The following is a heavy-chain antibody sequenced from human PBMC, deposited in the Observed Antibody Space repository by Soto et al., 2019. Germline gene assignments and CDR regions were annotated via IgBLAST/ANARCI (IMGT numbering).Heavy chain of an antibody. CDR2: IIPALGTA. D-gene: IGHD4-17*01. V-gene: IGHV1-69*08. CDR1: GGTFSSHT. Sequence: QDQLVQSGAEVKKPGSSVKVSCKASGGTFSSHTFSWVRQAPGQGLEWMGRIIPALGTATYAQKFHGRVTITADESATTVYMELNSLRSEDTAVYYCARPDCGGYWYFDLWGRGTLVTVSS. J-gene: IGHJ2*01. CDR3: ARPDCGGYWYFDL.